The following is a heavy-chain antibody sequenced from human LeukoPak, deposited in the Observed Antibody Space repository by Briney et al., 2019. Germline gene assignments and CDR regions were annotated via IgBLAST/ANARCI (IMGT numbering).Heavy chain of an antibody. D-gene: IGHD3-22*01. CDR2: IYSGGST. J-gene: IGHJ6*03. CDR3: ARDQYYYDSSGYYPIYYYYYMDV. CDR1: GFTVSSNY. V-gene: IGHV3-53*01. Sequence: GGSLRLSCAASGFTVSSNYMSWVRQAPGKGLEWVSVIYSGGSTYYADSVKGRFTISRDNSKNTLYLQMNSMRAEDTAVYYCARDQYYYDSSGYYPIYYYYYMDVWGTGTTVTVSS.